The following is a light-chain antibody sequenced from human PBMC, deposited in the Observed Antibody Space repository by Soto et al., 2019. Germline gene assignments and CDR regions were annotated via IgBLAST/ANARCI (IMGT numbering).Light chain of an antibody. J-gene: IGKJ2*01. Sequence: EIVMTQSPATLSVSPGERATLSCRASQSITSELAWYQQKPGQPPRLLVYGASTRATGVPARFTGSGSGSEITLTINGLQSEDFAVYYCQQGHDWPLTFGQGTRLEI. CDR3: QQGHDWPLT. CDR2: GAS. V-gene: IGKV3-15*01. CDR1: QSITSE.